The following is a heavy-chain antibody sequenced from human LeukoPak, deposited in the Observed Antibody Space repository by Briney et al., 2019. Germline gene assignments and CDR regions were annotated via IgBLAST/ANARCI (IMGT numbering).Heavy chain of an antibody. D-gene: IGHD3-10*01. CDR2: IYYSGST. CDR1: GGSISSSSYY. V-gene: IGHV4-39*07. Sequence: PSETLSLTCTVSGGSISSSSYYWGWIRQPPGKGLEWIGSIYYSGSTYYNPSLKSRVTISVDTSKNQFSLKLSSVTAADTAVYYCAREGRILWFPSNDAFDIWGQGTMVTVSS. J-gene: IGHJ3*02. CDR3: AREGRILWFPSNDAFDI.